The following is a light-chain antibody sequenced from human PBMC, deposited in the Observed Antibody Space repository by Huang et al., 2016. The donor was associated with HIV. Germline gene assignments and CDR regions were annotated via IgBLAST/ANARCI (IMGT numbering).Light chain of an antibody. CDR3: QQSYRTPDT. Sequence: DIQMTQSPSSLSASVGDRVTITCRASQSITTSLNWYQQRPGKAPKLLIYDASTLQSGVPSRLSGSGSGTDFTLTISSLQPEDFATYHCQQSYRTPDTFGQGTKVEIK. V-gene: IGKV1-39*01. J-gene: IGKJ1*01. CDR1: QSITTS. CDR2: DAS.